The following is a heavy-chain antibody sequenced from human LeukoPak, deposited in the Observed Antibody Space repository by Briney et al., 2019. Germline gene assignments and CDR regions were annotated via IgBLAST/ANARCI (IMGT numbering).Heavy chain of an antibody. CDR3: ATQGWELLSFDY. CDR2: IYYSGST. CDR1: GGSISSYY. J-gene: IGHJ4*02. V-gene: IGHV4-59*01. D-gene: IGHD1-26*01. Sequence: PSETLFLTCTASGGSISSYYWSWIRQPPGKGLEWIGYIYYSGSTNYNPSLKSRVTISVDTSKNQFSLKLSSVTAADTAVYYCATQGWELLSFDYWGQGTLVTVSS.